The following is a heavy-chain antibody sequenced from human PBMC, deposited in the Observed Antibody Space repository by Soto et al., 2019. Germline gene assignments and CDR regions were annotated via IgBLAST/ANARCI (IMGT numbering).Heavy chain of an antibody. Sequence: QVQLQESGPGLVKPSETLSLTCTVSGGSISSYYWSWIRQPPGKGLEWIGYIYYSGSTNYNPSLKSRVTISVDTSKNQFSLKLSSVTAADTAVYYCARLSGGTRVDPWGQGTLVTVSS. J-gene: IGHJ5*02. CDR3: ARLSGGTRVDP. CDR2: IYYSGST. CDR1: GGSISSYY. D-gene: IGHD2-15*01. V-gene: IGHV4-59*01.